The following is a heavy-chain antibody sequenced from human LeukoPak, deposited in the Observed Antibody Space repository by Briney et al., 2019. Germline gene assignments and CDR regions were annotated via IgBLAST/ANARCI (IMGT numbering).Heavy chain of an antibody. V-gene: IGHV4-59*08. CDR1: GGSISSYY. J-gene: IGHJ6*02. D-gene: IGHD5-12*01. CDR3: ARHSRFGGYDFGYYYYGMDV. CDR2: IYYSGST. Sequence: SETLSLTCTVSGGSISSYYWRWIRQPPGKGLEWIGYIYYSGSTNYNPSLKSRVTISVNTSKNQFSLKLSSVTAADTAVYYCARHSRFGGYDFGYYYYGMDVWGQGTTVTVSS.